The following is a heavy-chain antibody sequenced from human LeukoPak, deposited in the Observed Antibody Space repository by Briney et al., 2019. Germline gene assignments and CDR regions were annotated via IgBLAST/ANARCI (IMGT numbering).Heavy chain of an antibody. Sequence: GGSLRLSCAASGFTFSSYEMNWVRQAPGKGLEWVSYISSSGSTIYYADSVKGRFTISRDNAKNSLYLQMNSLRAEDTAVYYCARGSALLWFGEFSNPFDYWGQGTLVTVSS. V-gene: IGHV3-48*03. J-gene: IGHJ4*02. CDR1: GFTFSSYE. CDR2: ISSSGSTI. CDR3: ARGSALLWFGEFSNPFDY. D-gene: IGHD3-10*01.